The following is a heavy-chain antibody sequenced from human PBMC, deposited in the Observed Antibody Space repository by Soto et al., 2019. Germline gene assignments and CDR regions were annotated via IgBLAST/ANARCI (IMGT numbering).Heavy chain of an antibody. D-gene: IGHD3-16*02. Sequence: EVQLLESGGGLVQPGGSVRLTCAASGFTFRTYAMSRVRQAPGEGLESGSGIFGSGGGISYEDSVKGRFTISRDNSNNMLYLQMHNLSAEDTEVYYCAKGRQPVGRWPFDHWGQGTLVTVS. CDR3: AKGRQPVGRWPFDH. V-gene: IGHV3-23*01. CDR1: GFTFRTYA. J-gene: IGHJ4*02. CDR2: IFGSGGGI.